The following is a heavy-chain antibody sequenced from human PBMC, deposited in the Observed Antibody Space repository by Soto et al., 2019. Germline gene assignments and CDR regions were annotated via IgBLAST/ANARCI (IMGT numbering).Heavy chain of an antibody. Sequence: QVQLVQSGAEVKKPGASVKVSCKASGYTFTSYNINWVRQATGQGLEWMGWMNPNSGNTGYAQKFQGRVTMTRDTSISAAYMELSSLRSEDTAVYYCARVEYSSYESDFWGQVTLVTVSS. CDR1: GYTFTSYN. V-gene: IGHV1-8*01. CDR3: ARVEYSSYESDF. CDR2: MNPNSGNT. J-gene: IGHJ4*02. D-gene: IGHD4-4*01.